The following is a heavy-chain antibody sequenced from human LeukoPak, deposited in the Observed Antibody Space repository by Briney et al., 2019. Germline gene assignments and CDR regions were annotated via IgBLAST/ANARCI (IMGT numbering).Heavy chain of an antibody. CDR3: ARRTVDTSLVTWFDP. V-gene: IGHV4-39*01. CDR2: IYYSGIT. D-gene: IGHD5-18*01. CDR1: GGSIISNHF. Sequence: PSETLSLTCTVSGGSIISNHFWGWIRQPPGKGLEWIGSIYYSGITYYNTSLKSRVTMAVDTSKNQISLHLSSVTAADTAVYYCARRTVDTSLVTWFDPWGQGTLVVVSS. J-gene: IGHJ5*02.